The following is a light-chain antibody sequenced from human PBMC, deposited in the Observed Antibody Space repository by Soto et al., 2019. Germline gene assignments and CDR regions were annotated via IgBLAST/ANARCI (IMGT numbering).Light chain of an antibody. J-gene: IGKJ5*01. CDR1: QGVTTN. V-gene: IGKV3-15*01. Sequence: EILMAQSPATLSVSPGERGTLSCRAGQGVTTNFAWYQQKSGQSPRLLIYDVSIRATGVPARFSATGSETDFTLTISGLQSEDSAVYFCQQYNNWPFSFGQGTRLGI. CDR3: QQYNNWPFS. CDR2: DVS.